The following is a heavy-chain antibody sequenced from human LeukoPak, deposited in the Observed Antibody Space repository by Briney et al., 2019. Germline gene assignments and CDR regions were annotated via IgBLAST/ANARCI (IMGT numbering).Heavy chain of an antibody. CDR1: GVSISSGDYY. CDR3: ASHGGYPNYYYYGMDV. CDR2: IYYSGST. J-gene: IGHJ6*02. D-gene: IGHD3-16*02. V-gene: IGHV4-30-4*01. Sequence: SETLSLTCTVSGVSISSGDYYWSWIRQPPGKGLEWIGYIYYSGSTYYNSSLKSRVTISVDTSKNQFSLKLSSVTAADTAVYYCASHGGYPNYYYYGMDVWGQGTTVTVSS.